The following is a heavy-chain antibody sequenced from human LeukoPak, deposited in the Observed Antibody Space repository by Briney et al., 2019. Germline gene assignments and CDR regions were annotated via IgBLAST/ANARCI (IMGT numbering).Heavy chain of an antibody. CDR3: ATARNHYDILTGHPLYYFDY. J-gene: IGHJ4*02. V-gene: IGHV1-24*01. CDR1: GYTLTELS. D-gene: IGHD3-9*01. CDR2: FDPEDGET. Sequence: ASVKVSCKVSGYTLTELSMHWVRQAPGKGLEWMGGFDPEDGETIYAQKFQGRVTMTEDTSTDTAYMELSSLRSEDTAVYYCATARNHYDILTGHPLYYFDYWGQGTLVTVSS.